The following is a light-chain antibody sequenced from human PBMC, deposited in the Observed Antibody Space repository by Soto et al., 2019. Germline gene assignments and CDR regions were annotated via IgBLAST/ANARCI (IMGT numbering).Light chain of an antibody. Sequence: QSVLTQPASVSGSPGQSITISCTGTSSDVGSYNLVSWYQQHPGKAPKLMIYEGSKRPSGVSNRFSGSKSGNTASLTLSGLQAEDEAAYYCCSYAGSSTLVFGGGTKLTVL. V-gene: IGLV2-23*01. CDR2: EGS. CDR3: CSYAGSSTLV. J-gene: IGLJ2*01. CDR1: SSDVGSYNL.